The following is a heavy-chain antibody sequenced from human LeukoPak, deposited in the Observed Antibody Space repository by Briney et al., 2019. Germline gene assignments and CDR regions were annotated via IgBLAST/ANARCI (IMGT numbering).Heavy chain of an antibody. CDR3: ARRPVRSDFWSGSPFDY. CDR2: IYPGDSDT. J-gene: IGHJ4*02. CDR1: GYSFTSYW. V-gene: IGHV5-51*01. Sequence: KLGESLKISCKGSGYSFTSYWIGWVRQMPGKGLEWMGIIYPGDSDTRYSPSFQGQVTISADKSISTAYLQWSSLKASDTAMYYCARRPVRSDFWSGSPFDYWGQGTLVTVSS. D-gene: IGHD3-3*01.